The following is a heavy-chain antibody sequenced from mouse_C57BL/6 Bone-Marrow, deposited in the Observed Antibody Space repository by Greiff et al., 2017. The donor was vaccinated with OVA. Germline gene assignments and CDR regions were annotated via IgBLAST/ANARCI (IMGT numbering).Heavy chain of an antibody. Sequence: EVKLMESGPVLVKPGASVKMSCKASGYTFTDYYMHWVKQSHGKSLEWIGVINPYNGGTSYNKKFKGKATLTVDKASSTAYMELNSLTSEDSAVSYGERWSYGSNFDYWGKGTTLTVSS. J-gene: IGHJ2*01. D-gene: IGHD1-1*01. CDR3: ERWSYGSNFDY. V-gene: IGHV1-19*01. CDR2: INPYNGGT. CDR1: GYTFTDYY.